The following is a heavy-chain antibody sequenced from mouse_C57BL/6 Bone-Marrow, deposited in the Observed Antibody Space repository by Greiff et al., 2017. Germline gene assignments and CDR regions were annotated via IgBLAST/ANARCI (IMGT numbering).Heavy chain of an antibody. J-gene: IGHJ3*01. CDR1: GYTFTSYW. CDR2: IDPSDSYT. CDR3: ARGGFAY. V-gene: IGHV1-50*01. Sequence: VQLQQPGAELVKPGASVKLSCKASGYTFTSYWMQWVKQRPGQGLEWIGEIDPSDSYTNYNQKFKGKATLTVDTSSSTAYMQLSSLTSEDSAVYYCARGGFAYWDQETLVTVSA.